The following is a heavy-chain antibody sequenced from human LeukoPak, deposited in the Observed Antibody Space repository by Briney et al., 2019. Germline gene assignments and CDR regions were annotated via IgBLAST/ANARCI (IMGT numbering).Heavy chain of an antibody. CDR2: INHSGST. J-gene: IGHJ5*02. V-gene: IGHV4-39*07. D-gene: IGHD6-13*01. Sequence: PSQTLSLTCTVSGGSISSGSYYWSWIRQPPGKGLEWIGEINHSGSTNYNPSLKSRVTISVDTSKNQFSLKLSSVTAADTAVYYCARDLKAMEQLVGNWFDPWGQGTLVTVSS. CDR3: ARDLKAMEQLVGNWFDP. CDR1: GGSISSGSYY.